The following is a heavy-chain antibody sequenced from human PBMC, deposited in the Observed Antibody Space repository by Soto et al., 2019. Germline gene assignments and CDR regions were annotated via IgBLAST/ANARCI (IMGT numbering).Heavy chain of an antibody. D-gene: IGHD2-15*01. CDR3: ARAYFSGGSCWAWSSCFDP. Sequence: QVQLQQSGPGLVKPSQTLSLTCAISGDSVSSNSAAWNWIRQSPSRGLEWLGRTYYRSKWYNDYAVSXXTRITINPHTPXTXFXXQLNYVLPEDTALYYCARAYFSGGSCWAWSSCFDPWGQGTLVTVSS. CDR2: TYYRSKWYN. CDR1: GDSVSSNSAA. V-gene: IGHV6-1*01. J-gene: IGHJ5*02.